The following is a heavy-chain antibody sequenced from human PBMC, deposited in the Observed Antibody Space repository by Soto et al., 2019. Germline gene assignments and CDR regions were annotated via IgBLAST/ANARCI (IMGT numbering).Heavy chain of an antibody. J-gene: IGHJ4*02. CDR3: AREPYYYDSSGYSAYFDY. CDR1: GFTFSSYE. D-gene: IGHD3-22*01. CDR2: ISSSGSTI. V-gene: IGHV3-48*03. Sequence: LRLSCAASGFTFSSYEMNWVRQAPGKGLEWVSYISSSGSTIYYADSVEGRFTISRDNAKNSLYLQMNSLRAEDTAVYYCAREPYYYDSSGYSAYFDYWGQGTLVTVSS.